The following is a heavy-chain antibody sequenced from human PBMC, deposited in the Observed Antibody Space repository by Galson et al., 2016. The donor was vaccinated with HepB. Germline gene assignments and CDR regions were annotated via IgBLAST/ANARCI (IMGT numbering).Heavy chain of an antibody. Sequence: SLRLSCAASGFTFRSHGMHWVRQAPGQGLEWVAVISNEGSVNYYADSVKGRFTISRDNFRNTFFLQMNSLRAEDTAVYFCAKEGGVPVTRYAFDIWGQGTMVTVSS. CDR2: ISNEGSVN. J-gene: IGHJ3*02. D-gene: IGHD6-19*01. CDR3: AKEGGVPVTRYAFDI. V-gene: IGHV3-30*18. CDR1: GFTFRSHG.